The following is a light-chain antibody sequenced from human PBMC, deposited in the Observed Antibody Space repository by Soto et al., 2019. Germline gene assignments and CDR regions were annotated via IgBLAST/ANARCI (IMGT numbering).Light chain of an antibody. CDR2: AAS. CDR1: QSISSY. V-gene: IGKV1-39*01. CDR3: QQSYSTPPS. Sequence: DIQMTQSPSSLSASVGDRVTITCRASQSISSYLNWYQQKPGKAPKLLIYAASSLQSGVPSRFSGSGYETDFTLTISSLQPEDFATYYCQQSYSTPPSFGQGTKVEIK. J-gene: IGKJ1*01.